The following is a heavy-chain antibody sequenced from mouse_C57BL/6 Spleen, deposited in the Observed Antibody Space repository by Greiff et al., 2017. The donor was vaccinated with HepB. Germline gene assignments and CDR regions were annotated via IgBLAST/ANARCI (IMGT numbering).Heavy chain of an antibody. Sequence: QVQLQQSGAELVRPGASVKLSCKASGYTFTDYYINWVKQRPGQGLEWIARIYPGSGNTYYNEKFKGKATMTAEKSSSTAYMQLSSLTSEDSAVYFCARYKGGYYDMDYWGQGTSVTVSS. CDR1: GYTFTDYY. CDR2: IYPGSGNT. V-gene: IGHV1-76*01. J-gene: IGHJ4*01. CDR3: ARYKGGYYDMDY.